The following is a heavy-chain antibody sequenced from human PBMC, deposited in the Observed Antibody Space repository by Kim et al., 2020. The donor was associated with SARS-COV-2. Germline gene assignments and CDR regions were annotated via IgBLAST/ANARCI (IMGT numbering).Heavy chain of an antibody. CDR3: ATYSSSSGNDY. CDR2: IYYSGST. Sequence: SETLSLTCTVSGGSNSSYYWSWIRQPPGKGLEWIGYIYYSGSTNYNPSLKSRVTISVDTSKNQFSLKLSSVTAADTAVYYCATYSSSSGNDYWGQGTLVT. CDR1: GGSNSSYY. D-gene: IGHD6-6*01. V-gene: IGHV4-59*08. J-gene: IGHJ4*02.